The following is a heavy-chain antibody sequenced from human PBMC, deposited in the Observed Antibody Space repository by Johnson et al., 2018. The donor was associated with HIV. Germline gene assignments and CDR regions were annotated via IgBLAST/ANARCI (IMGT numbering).Heavy chain of an antibody. Sequence: QMQLVESGGGVVQPGRSLRLSCAASGFTFSSYAMHWVRQAPGKGLEWVAVISYDGSNKYYADSVKGRFTISRDNSKNTLYLQMNSLRAEDTAVYYCAKSPRVRGSEGAFDIWGQGTMVTVSS. CDR1: GFTFSSYA. CDR2: ISYDGSNK. V-gene: IGHV3-30*04. D-gene: IGHD3-10*01. J-gene: IGHJ3*02. CDR3: AKSPRVRGSEGAFDI.